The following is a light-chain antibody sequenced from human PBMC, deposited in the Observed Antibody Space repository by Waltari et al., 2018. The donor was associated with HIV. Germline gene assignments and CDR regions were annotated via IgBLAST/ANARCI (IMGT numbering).Light chain of an antibody. CDR3: GTWDSNLSAWV. V-gene: IGLV1-51*02. Sequence: QSVLTQPPSASAAPGQKVTFSCSGSTSNIGDNYVSWYRQLPGTAPKLLIYENNKRPSGIPDRFSGSKSGTSATLGITGLQTGDEADYYCGTWDSNLSAWVFGGGTKLTVL. CDR1: TSNIGDNY. J-gene: IGLJ3*02. CDR2: ENN.